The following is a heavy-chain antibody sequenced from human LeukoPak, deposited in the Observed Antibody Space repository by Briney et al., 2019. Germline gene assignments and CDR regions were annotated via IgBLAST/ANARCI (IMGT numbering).Heavy chain of an antibody. CDR1: GGSISSSSYY. D-gene: IGHD6-13*01. V-gene: IGHV4-39*01. J-gene: IGHJ4*02. CDR2: IYYSGST. CDR3: ARLEVRWQEYYFDY. Sequence: SETLSLTCTVSGGSISSSSYYWGWIRQPPGKGLEWIGSIYYSGSTYYNPSLKSRVTISVDTSKNQFSLKLSSVTAADTAVYYCARLEVRWQEYYFDYWGQGTLVTVSS.